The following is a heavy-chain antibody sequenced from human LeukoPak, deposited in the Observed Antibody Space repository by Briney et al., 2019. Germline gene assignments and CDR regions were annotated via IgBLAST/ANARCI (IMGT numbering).Heavy chain of an antibody. CDR3: ARIYGLPDY. Sequence: ASVKVSCKASGYTFTSYDINWVRQATGQGLEWMGWMNPKSGNTGYAQKFQGKVTMTRDTSISTAYMEVSSLTFEDTAIYYCARIYGLPDYWGQGTLVTVSS. CDR1: GYTFTSYD. J-gene: IGHJ4*02. V-gene: IGHV1-8*01. CDR2: MNPKSGNT. D-gene: IGHD2/OR15-2a*01.